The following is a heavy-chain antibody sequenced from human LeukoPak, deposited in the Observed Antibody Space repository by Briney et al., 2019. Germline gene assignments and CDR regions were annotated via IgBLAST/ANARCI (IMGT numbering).Heavy chain of an antibody. CDR3: ARDARYGSGSYYYYYGMDV. V-gene: IGHV4-31*03. Sequence: SETLSLTCTVSGGSISSGGYYWSWIRQHPGKGLEWIGYIYYSGSTYYNPSLKSRVTISVDTSKNQFSLKLSSVTAADTAVYYCARDARYGSGSYYYYYGMDVWGQGTTVTVSS. CDR1: GGSISSGGYY. D-gene: IGHD3-10*01. CDR2: IYYSGST. J-gene: IGHJ6*02.